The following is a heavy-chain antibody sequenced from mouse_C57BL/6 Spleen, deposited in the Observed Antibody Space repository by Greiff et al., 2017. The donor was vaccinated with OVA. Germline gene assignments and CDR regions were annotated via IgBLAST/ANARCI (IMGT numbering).Heavy chain of an antibody. CDR3: TREYYGNSAWFAD. J-gene: IGHJ3*01. CDR2: IYPGNSDT. D-gene: IGHD2-1*01. V-gene: IGHV1-5*01. Sequence: EVQLQQSGTVLARPGASVKMSCKTSGYTFTSYWMHWVKQRPGQGLEWIGAIYPGNSDTSYNQKFKGKAKLTAVTSASTAYMELSSLTNEDSAVYYCTREYYGNSAWFADWGQGTLVTVSA. CDR1: GYTFTSYW.